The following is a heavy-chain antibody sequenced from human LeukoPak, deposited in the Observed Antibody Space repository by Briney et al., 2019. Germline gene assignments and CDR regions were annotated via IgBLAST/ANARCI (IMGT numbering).Heavy chain of an antibody. CDR3: ARVGINPGDHYYSGMDV. D-gene: IGHD4-17*01. CDR2: IYHSGSF. V-gene: IGHV4-4*02. CDR1: GGSISSNSW. J-gene: IGHJ6*02. Sequence: SGTLSLTCAVSGGSISSNSWWSWVRQSPEKGLEWIAEIYHSGSFNRNPSLKSRVTILVDKSKNQFSLNLTSVTAADTAVYYCARVGINPGDHYYSGMDVWGQGTTVTVSS.